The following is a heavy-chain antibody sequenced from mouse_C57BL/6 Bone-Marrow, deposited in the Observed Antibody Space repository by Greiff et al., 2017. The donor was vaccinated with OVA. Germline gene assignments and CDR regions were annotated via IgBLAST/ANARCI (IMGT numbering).Heavy chain of an antibody. CDR2: IWSGGST. CDR3: ARYDCRWYWYFDV. J-gene: IGHJ1*03. Sequence: QVQLQQSGPGLVQPSQSLSITCTVSGFSLTSYGVHWVRQSPGKGLEWLGVIWSGGSTDYNAAFISRLSISKDNSKCQVFFKMNSLQADDTAIYYCARYDCRWYWYFDVWGTGTTVTVSS. V-gene: IGHV2-2*01. D-gene: IGHD2-4*01. CDR1: GFSLTSYG.